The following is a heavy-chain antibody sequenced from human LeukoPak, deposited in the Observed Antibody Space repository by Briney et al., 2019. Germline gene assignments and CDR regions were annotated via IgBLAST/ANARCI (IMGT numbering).Heavy chain of an antibody. Sequence: SVKVSCKASGGTFSSYAISWVRQAPGQGLEWMGGITPIFGTANYAQKFQGRVTITADESTSTAYMELSSLRSEDTAVYYCATTGYSSSSLGAFDIWGQGTMVTVSS. V-gene: IGHV1-69*13. J-gene: IGHJ3*02. CDR1: GGTFSSYA. CDR2: ITPIFGTA. CDR3: ATTGYSSSSLGAFDI. D-gene: IGHD6-13*01.